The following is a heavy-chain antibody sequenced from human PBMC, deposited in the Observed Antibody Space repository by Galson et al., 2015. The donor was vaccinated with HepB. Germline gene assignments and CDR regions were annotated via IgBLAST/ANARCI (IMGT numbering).Heavy chain of an antibody. Sequence: SLRLSCAASGFTFTNYLMNWVRQAPGKGLEWVSTISGGSGDRTYYADSAKGRFTISRDNSKNTLSLQANSLRVEDTAIYYCAKYRASSGPGRRAFDIWGQGTMVTVSS. V-gene: IGHV3-23*01. CDR1: GFTFTNYL. CDR2: ISGGSGDRT. D-gene: IGHD6-25*01. J-gene: IGHJ3*02. CDR3: AKYRASSGPGRRAFDI.